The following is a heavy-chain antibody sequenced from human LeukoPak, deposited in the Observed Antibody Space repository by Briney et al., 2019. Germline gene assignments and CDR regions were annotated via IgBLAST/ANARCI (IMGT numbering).Heavy chain of an antibody. CDR1: GGSFSGYY. Sequence: SETLSLTCAVYGGSFSGYYWSWIRQPPGKGLEWIGEINHSGGTNFHPYLKSRVTTSVDTSKNQFSLKLSSVTAADTAVYYCARAYNDSSGYYYLHDYWGQGTLVTVSS. J-gene: IGHJ4*02. CDR3: ARAYNDSSGYYYLHDY. CDR2: INHSGGT. D-gene: IGHD3-22*01. V-gene: IGHV4-34*01.